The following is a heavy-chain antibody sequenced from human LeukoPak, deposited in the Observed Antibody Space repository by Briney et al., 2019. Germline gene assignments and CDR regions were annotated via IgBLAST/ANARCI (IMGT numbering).Heavy chain of an antibody. CDR2: ISNNGGYT. CDR1: GFTFSSSA. CDR3: GKQLGYCSDGSCYFPY. Sequence: GGSLRLSCAASGFTFSSSAMSWVRQAPGKGLEWVSAISNNGGYTYYADSVQGRFTISRDNSKSTLCLQMNSLRAEDTAVYYCGKQLGYCSDGSCYFPYWGQGTLVTVSS. V-gene: IGHV3-23*01. J-gene: IGHJ4*02. D-gene: IGHD2-15*01.